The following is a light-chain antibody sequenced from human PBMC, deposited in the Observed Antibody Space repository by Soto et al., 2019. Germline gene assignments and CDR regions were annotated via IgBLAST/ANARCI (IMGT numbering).Light chain of an antibody. V-gene: IGKV3-20*01. J-gene: IGKJ1*01. CDR1: QSVDIN. CDR2: GAS. CDR3: HQYGSSPAT. Sequence: EIVLTQSPATLSVSPGERVTLSCRASQSVDINLAWYQQKPGQAPRLLIYGASTRATDMPGRFSGRGAGTDFTLTISRLEPEDFAVYYCHQYGSSPATFGQGTKVDIK.